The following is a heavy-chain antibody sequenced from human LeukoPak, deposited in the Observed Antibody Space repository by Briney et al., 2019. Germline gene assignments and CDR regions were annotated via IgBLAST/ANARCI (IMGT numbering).Heavy chain of an antibody. J-gene: IGHJ3*02. CDR1: GGSFSGYY. Sequence: SETLSLTCAVYGGSFSGYYWSWIRQPPGKGLEWIGEINHSGSTNYNPSLKSRVTISVDTSKNQFSLKLSSVTTADTAVYYCARGNAFDIWGQGTMVTVSS. V-gene: IGHV4-34*01. CDR3: ARGNAFDI. CDR2: INHSGST.